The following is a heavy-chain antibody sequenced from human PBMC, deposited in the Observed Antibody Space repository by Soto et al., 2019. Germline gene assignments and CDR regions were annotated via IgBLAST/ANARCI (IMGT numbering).Heavy chain of an antibody. Sequence: PLETLSLTCTVSGGSISSSSYYWGWIRQPPGKGLEWIGSIYYSGSTYYNPSLKSRVTISVDTSKNQFSLKLSSVTAADTAVYYCAVVVPAAIRGPYFDYWGQGTLVTVSS. CDR3: AVVVPAAIRGPYFDY. CDR2: IYYSGST. CDR1: GGSISSSSYY. J-gene: IGHJ4*02. V-gene: IGHV4-39*01. D-gene: IGHD2-2*02.